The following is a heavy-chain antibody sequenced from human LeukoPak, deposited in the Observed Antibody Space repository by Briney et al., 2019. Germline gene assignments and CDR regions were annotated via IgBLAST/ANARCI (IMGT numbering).Heavy chain of an antibody. CDR1: GFTFSSYA. CDR3: ARGPLGPEFDY. V-gene: IGHV3-30*04. J-gene: IGHJ4*02. Sequence: GGSLRLSCAASGFTFSSYAMHWVRQAPGKGLEWVAVISYDGSNKYYADSVKGRFTISRDNSKNTLYLQMNSLRAEDTAVYYCARGPLGPEFDYWGQGTLVTVSS. CDR2: ISYDGSNK. D-gene: IGHD7-27*01.